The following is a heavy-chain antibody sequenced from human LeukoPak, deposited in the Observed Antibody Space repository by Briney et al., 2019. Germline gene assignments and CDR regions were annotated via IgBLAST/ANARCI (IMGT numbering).Heavy chain of an antibody. D-gene: IGHD4-23*01. Sequence: SETLSLTCTVSGGSISSYYWSWIRQPPGKGLEWIGYIYYSGSTNYNPSLKSRVTISVDTSKNQFSLKLSSVTAADTAVYYCARDRAEDYGGNRAPYYYYMDVWGKGTTVTVSS. CDR3: ARDRAEDYGGNRAPYYYYMDV. J-gene: IGHJ6*03. V-gene: IGHV4-59*01. CDR2: IYYSGST. CDR1: GGSISSYY.